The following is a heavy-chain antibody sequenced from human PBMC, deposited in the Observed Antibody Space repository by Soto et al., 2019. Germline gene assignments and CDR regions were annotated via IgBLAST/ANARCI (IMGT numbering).Heavy chain of an antibody. D-gene: IGHD5-12*01. CDR1: GGTFTSYA. CDR2: IIPIFGTA. V-gene: IGHV1-69*06. CDR3: ARRGYSGYENAFDI. J-gene: IGHJ3*02. Sequence: QVQLVQSGAEVKKPGSSVKVSCKASGGTFTSYAISWLRQAHGQGLEWMGGIIPIFGTANYAQKFQGRVTITADKSTSTAYMELSSLRSEDTAVYYCARRGYSGYENAFDIWGQGTMVPVSS.